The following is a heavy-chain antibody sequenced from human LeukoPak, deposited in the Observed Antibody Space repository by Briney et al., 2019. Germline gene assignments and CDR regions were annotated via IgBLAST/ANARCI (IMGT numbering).Heavy chain of an antibody. V-gene: IGHV4-34*01. Sequence: SETLSLTCVVYGESFSGYYWTWIRQPPGKGLEWIGTIYHSGSTYYNPSLKSRISISVDTSKNQFSLKLRSVTAADTAVYYCARPTSKLGSFDYWGQGTLVTVSS. CDR1: GESFSGYY. D-gene: IGHD2/OR15-2a*01. CDR3: ARPTSKLGSFDY. J-gene: IGHJ4*02. CDR2: IYHSGST.